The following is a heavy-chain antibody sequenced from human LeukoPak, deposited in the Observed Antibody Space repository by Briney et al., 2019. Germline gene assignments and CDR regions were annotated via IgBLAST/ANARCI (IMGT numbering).Heavy chain of an antibody. D-gene: IGHD3-10*01. V-gene: IGHV4-4*09. Sequence: LETLSLTCTVSGGSISSYYWSWIRQPPGKGLEGIGYIYTSGSTNYSPSLKSRVTILVDTSKNQFSLKLSSVTAADTAVYYCARGYYGSAEGFDYWGQGTLVTVSS. J-gene: IGHJ4*02. CDR3: ARGYYGSAEGFDY. CDR2: IYTSGST. CDR1: GGSISSYY.